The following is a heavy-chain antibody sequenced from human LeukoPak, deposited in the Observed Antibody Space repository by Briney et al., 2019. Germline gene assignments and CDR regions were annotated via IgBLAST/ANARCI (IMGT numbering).Heavy chain of an antibody. CDR2: LGGLSESV. CDR3: AKDGGEPAALGSYYYGMDV. Sequence: GGSLRLSCAASGFIFSNYAMTWVRQAPGKGLEWVSILGGLSESVYYPDSVKGRFTVSRDNSKDTLYLQMNSLRAEDTAVYYCAKDGGEPAALGSYYYGMDVWGQGTTVTVSS. J-gene: IGHJ6*02. D-gene: IGHD2-2*01. CDR1: GFIFSNYA. V-gene: IGHV3-23*01.